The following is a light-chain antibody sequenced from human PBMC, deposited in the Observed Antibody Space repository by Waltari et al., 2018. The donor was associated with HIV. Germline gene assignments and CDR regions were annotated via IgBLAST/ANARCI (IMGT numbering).Light chain of an antibody. V-gene: IGLV1-44*01. J-gene: IGLJ1*01. CDR3: AAWDNSLNAYV. Sequence: QSVVTPPPSASGTPGPRITISCSASTYNLGSNSVNWYQHLPGTAPKFLIYTNNQRPAGVPDRFSGSKSGTSASLAISGIQSEDEADYYCAAWDNSLNAYVFGTGTKVTVL. CDR1: TYNLGSNS. CDR2: TNN.